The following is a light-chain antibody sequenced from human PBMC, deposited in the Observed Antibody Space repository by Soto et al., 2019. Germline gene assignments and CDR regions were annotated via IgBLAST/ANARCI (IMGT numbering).Light chain of an antibody. Sequence: DIHMTQSRSSLSASVVYRVTITCRASQDINKNLIWYQQKPGKAPKLLIYDASDLETGVPSRFSGSGSGTGFTFTISSLQPEDFATYYCQQYESLPLTFGQGTRLEIK. CDR2: DAS. CDR1: QDINKN. V-gene: IGKV1-33*01. CDR3: QQYESLPLT. J-gene: IGKJ5*01.